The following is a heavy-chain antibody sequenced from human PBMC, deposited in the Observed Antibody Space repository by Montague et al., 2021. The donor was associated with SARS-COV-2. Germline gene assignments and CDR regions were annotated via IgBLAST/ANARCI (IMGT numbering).Heavy chain of an antibody. CDR2: IYHSGST. V-gene: IGHV4-4*02. J-gene: IGHJ4*02. CDR3: ASRGAGWFGSNPERFDY. Sequence: SETLSLTCAVSGGSITTSQWWSWVRQPPGKGLEWIGEIYHSGSTNYNPSLKSRVTISVDKSKNQLSLKLNSVTAADTAVYYCASRGAGWFGSNPERFDYWGQGTLVTVSS. CDR1: GGSITTSQW. D-gene: IGHD3-10*01.